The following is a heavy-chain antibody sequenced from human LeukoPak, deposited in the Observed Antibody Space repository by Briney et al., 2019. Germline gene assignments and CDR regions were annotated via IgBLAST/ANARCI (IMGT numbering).Heavy chain of an antibody. D-gene: IGHD3-10*01. CDR1: GGSISSYY. J-gene: IGHJ4*02. V-gene: IGHV4-59*01. CDR2: IYYSGST. Sequence: SETLSLTCTVSGGSISSYYWSWIRQPPGKGLEWIGYIYYSGSTNYKPPLKSRVTISVDASKNQFSLKLSSVTAADTAVYYCARALYGSGNDYWGQGTLVTVSS. CDR3: ARALYGSGNDY.